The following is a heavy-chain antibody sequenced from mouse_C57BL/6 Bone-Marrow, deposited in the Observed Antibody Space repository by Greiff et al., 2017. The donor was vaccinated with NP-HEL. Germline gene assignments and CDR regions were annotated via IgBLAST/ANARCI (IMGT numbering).Heavy chain of an antibody. D-gene: IGHD1-3*01. CDR1: GFTFSDYY. CDR3: ARLIYDYFDY. Sequence: VQLVESGGGLVQPGGSLKLSCAASGFTFSDYYMYWVRQTPEKRLEWVAYISNGGGSTYYPDNVKGRVTITRDNAKNTLDLQMSRLKSEDTAMYYCARLIYDYFDYWGQGTTLTVSS. V-gene: IGHV5-12*01. CDR2: ISNGGGST. J-gene: IGHJ2*01.